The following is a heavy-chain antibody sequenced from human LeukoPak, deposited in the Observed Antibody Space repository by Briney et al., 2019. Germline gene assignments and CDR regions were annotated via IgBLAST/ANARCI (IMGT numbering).Heavy chain of an antibody. D-gene: IGHD2-15*01. V-gene: IGHV3-20*04. CDR2: INWNGGGR. J-gene: IGHJ3*02. CDR1: GFNFDDYV. Sequence: GGSLRLSCAASGFNFDDYVMTWVRQAPGKGLEWVSGINWNGGGRGYADSVKGRFTISRDNAKNSLYLQMNSLRAEDTAVYYCARDITTMVVAVSRLFGDAFDIWGQGTMVTVSS. CDR3: ARDITTMVVAVSRLFGDAFDI.